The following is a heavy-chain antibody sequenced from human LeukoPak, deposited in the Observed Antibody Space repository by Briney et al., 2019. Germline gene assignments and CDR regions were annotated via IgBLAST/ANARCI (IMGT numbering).Heavy chain of an antibody. V-gene: IGHV4-4*02. J-gene: IGHJ4*02. CDR1: GVSISSGNW. D-gene: IGHD1-26*01. CDR3: ARAGSYCLDY. CDR2: IYHSGST. Sequence: SGTLSLTCAVSGVSISSGNWWSWVRQPPGQGLEWIGEIYHSGSTNYNPSLKSRVAISVDKSKNEFSLTLSSVTAADTAVYYCARAGSYCLDYWGQGTLVTVSS.